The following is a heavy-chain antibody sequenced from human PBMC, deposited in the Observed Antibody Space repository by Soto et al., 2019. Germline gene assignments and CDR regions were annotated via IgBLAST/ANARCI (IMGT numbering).Heavy chain of an antibody. D-gene: IGHD1-1*01. CDR1: GYTFTGYY. J-gene: IGHJ6*02. V-gene: IGHV1-2*04. CDR3: ARRLIIVRRKRQLYYGMDV. Sequence: GASVKVSCKASGYTFTGYYMHWVRQAPGQGLEWMGWINPNSGGTNYAQKFQGWVTMTRDTSISTAYMELSRLRSDDTAVYYCARRLIIVRRKRQLYYGMDVWGQGTTVTSP. CDR2: INPNSGGT.